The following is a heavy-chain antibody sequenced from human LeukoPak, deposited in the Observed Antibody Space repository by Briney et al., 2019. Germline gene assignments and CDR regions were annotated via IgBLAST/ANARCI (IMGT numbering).Heavy chain of an antibody. V-gene: IGHV1-2*02. CDR2: INPNSGGT. D-gene: IGHD2-2*02. CDR1: GYTLTGYY. CDR3: ARDLYCSSTSCYTSYYYYYMDV. J-gene: IGHJ6*03. Sequence: GASVKVSCKASGYTLTGYYMHWVRQAPGQGLEWMGWINPNSGGTNYAQKFQGRVTMTRDTSISTAYMELSRLRSDDTAVYYCARDLYCSSTSCYTSYYYYYMDVWGKGTTVTVSS.